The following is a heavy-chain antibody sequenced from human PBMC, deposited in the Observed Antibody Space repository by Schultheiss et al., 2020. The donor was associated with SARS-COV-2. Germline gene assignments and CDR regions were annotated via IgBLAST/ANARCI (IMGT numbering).Heavy chain of an antibody. CDR1: GFNLSSYA. V-gene: IGHV3-64*01. Sequence: GGSLRLSCAASGFNLSSYAMHWVRQAPGKGLEYVSAISSNGGSTYYANSVKGRFTISRDNSKNTLYLQMGSLRAEDMAVYYCARGSDYWGQGTLVTVSS. CDR3: ARGSDY. J-gene: IGHJ4*02. CDR2: ISSNGGST.